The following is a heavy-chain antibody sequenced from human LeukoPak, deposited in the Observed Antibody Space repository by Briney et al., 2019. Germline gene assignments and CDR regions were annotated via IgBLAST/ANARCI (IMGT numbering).Heavy chain of an antibody. CDR3: TREAEDLPGVITFLY. J-gene: IGHJ4*02. CDR2: ISPYTGNT. V-gene: IGHV1-18*01. CDR1: GYSFTYYG. D-gene: IGHD3-22*01. Sequence: ASVKVSCNASGYSFTYYGVSWVRQAPGQGLELMGWISPYTGNTDYPRDLRGRVAMTVDTSTTTVYMELKSLSSDDTAFYYCTREAEDLPGVITFLYWGQGTLVTVSS.